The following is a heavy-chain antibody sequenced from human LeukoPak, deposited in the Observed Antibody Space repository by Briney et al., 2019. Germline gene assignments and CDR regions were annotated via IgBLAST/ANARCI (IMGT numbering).Heavy chain of an antibody. Sequence: ESGPTLVHPTQTLTLTFTFSGFSPSTSGVGVGWIRQPPGKALEWLALIYWNDDKRYSPSLKSRLTITKDTSKNQVVLTMTNMDPVDTATYYCAHSGTVTTPHDAFDIWGQGTMVTVSS. V-gene: IGHV2-5*01. CDR2: IYWNDDK. CDR3: AHSGTVTTPHDAFDI. J-gene: IGHJ3*02. CDR1: GFSPSTSGVG. D-gene: IGHD4-17*01.